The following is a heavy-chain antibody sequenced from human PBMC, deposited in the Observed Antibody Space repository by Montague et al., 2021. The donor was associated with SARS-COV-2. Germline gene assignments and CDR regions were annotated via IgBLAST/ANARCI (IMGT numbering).Heavy chain of an antibody. J-gene: IGHJ6*02. CDR2: XDWDDDK. CDR1: GFSLSTSGMC. CDR3: ARTAGTDYTGYYYYAMDV. Sequence: PALVKPTQTLTLTCTFSGFSLSTSGMCVSWIRQPPGKALEWLARXDWDDDKYYSTSLKTRLTISKDTSKNQVVLTMTNMDPVDTATYYCARTAGTDYTGYYYYAMDVWGQGTTVTVSS. V-gene: IGHV2-70*11. D-gene: IGHD3-10*01.